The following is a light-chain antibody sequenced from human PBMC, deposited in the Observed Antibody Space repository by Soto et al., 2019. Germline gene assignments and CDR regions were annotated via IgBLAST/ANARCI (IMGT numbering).Light chain of an antibody. CDR2: AAS. CDR3: QQYYSYPGT. V-gene: IGKV1-8*01. CDR1: QGISSY. Sequence: AIRMTQCPSSLSASTGDRVTITCRASQGISSYLAWYQQKPGKAPKLLIYAASTLQSGVPSRFSGSGSGTDFTLTISCLQSEDFATYYCQQYYSYPGTFGPGTKVDIK. J-gene: IGKJ3*01.